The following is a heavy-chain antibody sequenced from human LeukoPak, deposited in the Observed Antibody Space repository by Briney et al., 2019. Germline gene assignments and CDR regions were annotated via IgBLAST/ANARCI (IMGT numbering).Heavy chain of an antibody. CDR3: AKDRPLRWFAYCFDY. D-gene: IGHD4-23*01. CDR1: GFTFDDYT. J-gene: IGHJ4*02. CDR2: ISWDGGST. V-gene: IGHV3-43*01. Sequence: PGGSLRLSCAASGFTFDDYTMHWVRQAPGKGLEWVSLISWDGGSTYYADSVKGRFTISRDSSKNSLYLQMNSLRTEDTALYYCAKDRPLRWFAYCFDYWGQGTLITVSS.